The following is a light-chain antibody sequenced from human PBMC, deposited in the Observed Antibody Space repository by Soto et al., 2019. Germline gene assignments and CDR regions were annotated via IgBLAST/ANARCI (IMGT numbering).Light chain of an antibody. CDR3: QQRHRWPVT. J-gene: IGKJ3*01. CDR2: DAS. Sequence: EIVLTQSPDTLSLSPGERAIFSCRTSQNLGSALAWYQHKPGQAPRLLIYDASQRATGIPARFSGSGSGTDFTLTISSLEPEDFAVYFCQQRHRWPVTFGPGPTVDIK. CDR1: QNLGSA. V-gene: IGKV3-11*01.